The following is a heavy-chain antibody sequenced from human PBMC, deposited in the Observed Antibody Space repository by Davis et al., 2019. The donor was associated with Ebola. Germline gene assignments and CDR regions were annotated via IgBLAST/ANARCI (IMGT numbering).Heavy chain of an antibody. CDR2: ISHGGVS. D-gene: IGHD5-18*01. J-gene: IGHJ5*01. V-gene: IGHV4-34*01. CDR1: GGSFSAYF. CDR3: ARTTKTNVEDSGLGYNFFDS. Sequence: SETLSLTCAVYGGSFSAYFWSWIRRSPGKGLEWIGKISHGGVSDYNPSLRSRVTISVDTSRDQFSLKMNPVTAADTAVYYCARTTKTNVEDSGLGYNFFDSWGQGTLVSVSS.